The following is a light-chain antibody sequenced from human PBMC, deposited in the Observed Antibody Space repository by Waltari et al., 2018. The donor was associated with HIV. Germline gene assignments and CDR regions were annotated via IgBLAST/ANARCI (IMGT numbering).Light chain of an antibody. V-gene: IGKV3-20*01. J-gene: IGKJ4*01. CDR3: QQYDSSPLT. CDR2: AAS. CDR1: QSVTSNY. Sequence: EIVLTQSPGTLSLSPGERATLSCRASQSVTSNYLAWYQQKPGQAPRLLIFAASSRATGIPDRISGSGSGTDFSLTISRLEPEDFAVNYCQQYDSSPLTFGGGTKVEIK.